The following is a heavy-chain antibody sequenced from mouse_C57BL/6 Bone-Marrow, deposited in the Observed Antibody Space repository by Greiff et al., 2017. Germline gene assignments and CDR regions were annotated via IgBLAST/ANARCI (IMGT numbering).Heavy chain of an antibody. J-gene: IGHJ4*01. CDR1: GYAFTNYL. CDR2: INPGSGGT. Sequence: QVQLQQSGAELVRPGTSVKVSCKASGYAFTNYLIEWVKQRPGQGLEWIGVINPGSGGTNYNEKFKGKATLTADKSSSTAYMQLSSLTSEDSAVYFCAILWSNYAMDYWGQGSSVTVSS. CDR3: AILWSNYAMDY. V-gene: IGHV1-54*01. D-gene: IGHD1-1*02.